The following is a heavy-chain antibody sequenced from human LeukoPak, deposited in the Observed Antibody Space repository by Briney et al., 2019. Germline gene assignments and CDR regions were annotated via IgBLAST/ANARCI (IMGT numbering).Heavy chain of an antibody. J-gene: IGHJ4*02. CDR1: GGTFSSYA. V-gene: IGHV1-69*06. CDR2: TIPIFGTA. CDR3: ARVAQGGSYFDY. D-gene: IGHD3-16*01. Sequence: ASVKVSCKASGGTFSSYAISWVRQAPGQGLEWMGGTIPIFGTANYAQKFQGRVTITADKSTSTAYMELSSLRSEDTAVYHCARVAQGGSYFDYWGQGTLVTVSS.